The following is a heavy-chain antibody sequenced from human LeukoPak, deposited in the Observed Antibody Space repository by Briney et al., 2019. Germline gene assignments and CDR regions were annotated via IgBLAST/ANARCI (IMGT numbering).Heavy chain of an antibody. J-gene: IGHJ6*02. D-gene: IGHD6-6*01. V-gene: IGHV4-39*02. Sequence: SETLSLTCIVSGGSISSSGYYWGWIRQPPGKGLEWIGSINYSGTTYYNPSLRSRVTISVDTSKNQFSLKLSSVTAADTAVYYCAREIAARPVGYYYYGMDVWGQGTTVTVSS. CDR3: AREIAARPVGYYYYGMDV. CDR1: GGSISSSGYY. CDR2: INYSGTT.